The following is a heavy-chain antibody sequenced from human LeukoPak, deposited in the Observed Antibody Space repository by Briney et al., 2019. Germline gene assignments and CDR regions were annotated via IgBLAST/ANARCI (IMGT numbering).Heavy chain of an antibody. CDR1: GITFSSYS. V-gene: IGHV3-21*01. J-gene: IGHJ4*02. Sequence: GGSLRLSCAVSGITFSSYSMNWVRQAPGKGLEWVSSISSGSSYIYYADSVKGRFTISRDNAKNSLYLQMNSLRAEDTAVYYCASVAVAGYFDSWGQGTLVTVSS. CDR3: ASVAVAGYFDS. D-gene: IGHD6-19*01. CDR2: ISSGSSYI.